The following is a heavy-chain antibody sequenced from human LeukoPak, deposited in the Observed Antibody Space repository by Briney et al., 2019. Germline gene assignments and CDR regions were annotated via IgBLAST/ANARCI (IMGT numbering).Heavy chain of an antibody. D-gene: IGHD5-18*01. CDR2: IYYSGST. J-gene: IGHJ4*02. CDR1: GGSISSSSYY. V-gene: IGHV4-39*01. CDR3: ARAGYSYGYTDFDY. Sequence: PSETLSLTCTVPGGSISSSSYYWGWIRQPPGKGLEWIGSIYYSGSTYYNPSLKSRVTISVDTSKNQFSLKLSSVTAADTAVYYCARAGYSYGYTDFDYWGQGTLVTVSS.